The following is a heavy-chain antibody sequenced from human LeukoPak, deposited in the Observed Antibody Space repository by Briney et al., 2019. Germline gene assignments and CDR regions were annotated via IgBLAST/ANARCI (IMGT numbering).Heavy chain of an antibody. J-gene: IGHJ4*02. CDR2: IYYSGST. CDR1: GGSISSGGYY. V-gene: IGHV4-31*03. CDR3: ARGSEGDYFDY. Sequence: PSETLSLTCTVSGGSISSGGYYWSWIRQHPGKGLEWIGYIYYSGSTYYNPSLKSRVTISVDTSKNQFSLKLSSVTAADTAVYYCARGSEGDYFDYWGQGTLVTVSS. D-gene: IGHD3-10*01.